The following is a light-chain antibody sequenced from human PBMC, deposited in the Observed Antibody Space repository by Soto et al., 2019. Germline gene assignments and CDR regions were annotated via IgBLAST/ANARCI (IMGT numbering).Light chain of an antibody. V-gene: IGLV1-47*01. J-gene: IGLJ1*01. CDR2: RNN. Sequence: QAVVTQPPSASGTPGQRVTISCSGSSSNIGSNYVYWYQQLPGTAPKLLIYRNNQRPSGVPDRFSGSKSGTSASLAISGLRSEDEADYYCAAWDDSLNYVFGTGTKVTVL. CDR1: SSNIGSNY. CDR3: AAWDDSLNYV.